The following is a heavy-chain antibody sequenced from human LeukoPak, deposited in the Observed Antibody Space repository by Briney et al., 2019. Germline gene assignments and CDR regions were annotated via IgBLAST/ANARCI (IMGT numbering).Heavy chain of an antibody. V-gene: IGHV1-69*05. CDR2: ITPIFGTA. J-gene: IGHJ4*02. Sequence: SVKVSCKASGGTFSSYAISWVRQAPGQGLEWMGGITPIFGTANYAQKFQGRVTITTDESTSTAYMELSSLRSEVTAVYFCASNYCSSTSCPRDSEHWGQGTLVTVSS. D-gene: IGHD2-2*01. CDR1: GGTFSSYA. CDR3: ASNYCSSTSCPRDSEH.